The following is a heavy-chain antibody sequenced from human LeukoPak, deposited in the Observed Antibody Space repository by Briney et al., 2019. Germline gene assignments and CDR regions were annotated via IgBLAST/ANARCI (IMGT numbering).Heavy chain of an antibody. CDR1: GFTFSNYW. CDR3: ATGRGTPLGF. D-gene: IGHD1-26*01. V-gene: IGHV3-74*01. CDR2: IKADGSSA. J-gene: IGHJ4*02. Sequence: AGGSLRLSCTASGFTFSNYWMQWVRHAPGQGLVWLSRIKADGSSADYADFVKGRFTVSRDNDQNTLYLQVNSLRAEDTAVYYCATGRGTPLGFWGQGALVTVSS.